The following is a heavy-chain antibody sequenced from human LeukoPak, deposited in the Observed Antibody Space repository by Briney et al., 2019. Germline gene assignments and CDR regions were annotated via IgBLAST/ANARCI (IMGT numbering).Heavy chain of an antibody. Sequence: GGSLRLSCAASGFTFSSYAMSWVRQAPGKGLEWVSATSGSGGSTYYADSVKGRFTISRDNSKNTLYLQMNSLRAEDTAVYYCASMMTGYGDPGPHWGQGTLVTVSS. CDR3: ASMMTGYGDPGPH. CDR2: TSGSGGST. V-gene: IGHV3-23*01. CDR1: GFTFSSYA. J-gene: IGHJ4*02. D-gene: IGHD4-17*01.